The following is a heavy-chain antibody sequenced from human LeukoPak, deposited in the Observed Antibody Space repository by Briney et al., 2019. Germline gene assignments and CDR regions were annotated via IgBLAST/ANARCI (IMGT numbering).Heavy chain of an antibody. D-gene: IGHD3-22*01. V-gene: IGHV1-2*02. CDR1: GYTFTGYY. J-gene: IGHJ3*02. Sequence: ASVKVSCKASGYTFTGYYMHWVRQAPGQGLEWMGWINPNSGGTNYAQKFQGRVTMTRDTSISTAYMELSRLRSEDTAVYYCARGDDSRRNAFDIWGQGTMVTVSS. CDR3: ARGDDSRRNAFDI. CDR2: INPNSGGT.